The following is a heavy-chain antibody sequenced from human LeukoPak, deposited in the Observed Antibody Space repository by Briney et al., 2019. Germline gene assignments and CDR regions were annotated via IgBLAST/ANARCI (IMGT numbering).Heavy chain of an antibody. V-gene: IGHV1-69*06. J-gene: IGHJ6*03. D-gene: IGHD3-3*01. Sequence: ASVKVSCKASGGTFSSYAISWVRQAPGQGLEWMGGIIPIFGTANYAQKFQGRVTITADKSTSTAYMELSSLRSEDTAVYYCARRGYDSHAYYMDVWGKGTTVTVSS. CDR3: ARRGYDSHAYYMDV. CDR2: IIPIFGTA. CDR1: GGTFSSYA.